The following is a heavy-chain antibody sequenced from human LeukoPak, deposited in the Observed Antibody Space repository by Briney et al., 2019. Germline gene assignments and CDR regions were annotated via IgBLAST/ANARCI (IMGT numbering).Heavy chain of an antibody. J-gene: IGHJ4*02. CDR2: ISSSSSTI. D-gene: IGHD2-2*01. V-gene: IGHV3-48*01. Sequence: PGGSLRLSCAASGFTFSSYSMHWVRQAPGKGLEWVSYISSSSSTIYCADSVKGRFTISRDNAKNSLYLQMNSLRAEDTAVYYCARGEQCQGYWGQGTLVTVSS. CDR1: GFTFSSYS. CDR3: ARGEQCQGY.